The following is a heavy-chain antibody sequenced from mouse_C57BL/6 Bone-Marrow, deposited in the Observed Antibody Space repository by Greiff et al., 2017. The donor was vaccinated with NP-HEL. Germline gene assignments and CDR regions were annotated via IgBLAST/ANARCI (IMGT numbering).Heavy chain of an antibody. Sequence: EVHLVESGGGLVQPKGSLKLSCAASGFSFTTYAMNWVRQAPGKGLEWVARIRSKSNNYATYYADSVKDRFTISRDDSENMLYLQMNNLKTEDTAMNYSVRHEERCRDRWAMDYWGQGTSVTVSS. D-gene: IGHD6-5*01. CDR3: VRHEERCRDRWAMDY. CDR2: IRSKSNNYAT. CDR1: GFSFTTYA. J-gene: IGHJ4*01. V-gene: IGHV10-1*01.